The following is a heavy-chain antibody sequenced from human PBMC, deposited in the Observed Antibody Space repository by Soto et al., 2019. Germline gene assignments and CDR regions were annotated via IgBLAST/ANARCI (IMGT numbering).Heavy chain of an antibody. CDR2: ISGSGGST. CDR1: GFTFSSYA. Sequence: GGSLRLSCAASGFTFSSYAMSWVRQAPGKGLEWVSAISGSGGSTYYADSVKGRFTISRDNSKNTLYLQMNSLRAEDTAVYYCAKDESRLLWFGELLTPYFDYWGQGTLVTVSS. D-gene: IGHD3-10*01. CDR3: AKDESRLLWFGELLTPYFDY. J-gene: IGHJ4*02. V-gene: IGHV3-23*01.